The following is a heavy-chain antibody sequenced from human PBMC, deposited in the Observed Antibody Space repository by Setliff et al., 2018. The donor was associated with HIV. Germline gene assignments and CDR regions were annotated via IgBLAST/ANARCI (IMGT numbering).Heavy chain of an antibody. D-gene: IGHD5-12*01. V-gene: IGHV4-34*01. CDR2: INYAGLS. CDR3: ARDTYHTGYLGWGPKPHYYYMDV. J-gene: IGHJ6*03. Sequence: SETLSLTCAVYNGSFSDYNWSWIRQSPGKGLEWIGEINYAGLSDYNPSLTSRVSMAVDTSRNQFSLNLASVTAADTAVYYCARDTYHTGYLGWGPKPHYYYMDVWGKGTTVTVSS. CDR1: NGSFSDYN.